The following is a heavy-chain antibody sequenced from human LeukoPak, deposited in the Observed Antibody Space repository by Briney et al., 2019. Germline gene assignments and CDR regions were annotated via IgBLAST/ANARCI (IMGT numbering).Heavy chain of an antibody. V-gene: IGHV5-51*01. CDR1: GYSFTSYW. CDR3: ASFYDSSGYYPPFDY. J-gene: IGHJ4*02. Sequence: GESLKISCKGSGYSFTSYWIVWVRQMPGKGLEWMGIIYPGDSDTRYSPSFQGQVTISADKSISTAYLQWTSLEASDTAMYYCASFYDSSGYYPPFDYWGQGTLVTVSS. D-gene: IGHD3-22*01. CDR2: IYPGDSDT.